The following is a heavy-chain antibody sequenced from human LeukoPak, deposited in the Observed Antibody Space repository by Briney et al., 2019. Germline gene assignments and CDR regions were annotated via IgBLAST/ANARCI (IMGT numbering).Heavy chain of an antibody. CDR2: IYYSGST. V-gene: IGHV4-30-4*08. CDR1: GGSISSGDYY. J-gene: IGHJ3*02. CDR3: ARDLGATYAFDI. Sequence: NPSQTLSLTCTVSGGSISSGDYYWSWIRQPPGKGLEWIGYIYYSGSTYYSPSLKSRVTISVDTSKNQFSLKLSSVTAADTAVYYCARDLGATYAFDIWGQGTMVTVSS. D-gene: IGHD1-26*01.